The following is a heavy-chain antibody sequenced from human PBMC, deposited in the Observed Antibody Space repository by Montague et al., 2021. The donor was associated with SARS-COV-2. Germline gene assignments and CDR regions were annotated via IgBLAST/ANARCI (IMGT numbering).Heavy chain of an antibody. D-gene: IGHD4-23*01. CDR2: IYHNGST. V-gene: IGHV4-59*01. J-gene: IGHJ6*02. CDR3: ARGGGNSADYYNYTMDV. CDR1: GGSISSYY. Sequence: SETLSLTCTVSGGSISSYYWTWIRQPPGKGLESIGYIYHNGSTNYNPSLKSRVTISVDTSKNQFSLKLSSVSVADTAVYYCARGGGNSADYYNYTMDVWGQGTTVTVFS.